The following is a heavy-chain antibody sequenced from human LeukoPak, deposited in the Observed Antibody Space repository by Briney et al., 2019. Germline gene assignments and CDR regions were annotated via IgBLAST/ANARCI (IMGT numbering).Heavy chain of an antibody. CDR2: IIPIFGTA. Sequence: ASVKVSCKASGGTFSSYAISWVRQAPGQGLEWMGGIIPIFGTANYAQKFQGRVTTTTDESTSTAYMELSSLRSEDTAVYYCARARSPSSGYLLRDHNWFDPWGQGTLVTVSS. J-gene: IGHJ5*02. D-gene: IGHD3-22*01. CDR3: ARARSPSSGYLLRDHNWFDP. CDR1: GGTFSSYA. V-gene: IGHV1-69*05.